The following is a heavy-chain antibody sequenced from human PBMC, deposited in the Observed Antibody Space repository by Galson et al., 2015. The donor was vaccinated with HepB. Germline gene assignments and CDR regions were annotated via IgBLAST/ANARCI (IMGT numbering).Heavy chain of an antibody. J-gene: IGHJ1*01. CDR2: IASDGKTE. CDR3: ARAKGDGTTYSQLRSFQY. V-gene: IGHV3-30*04. D-gene: IGHD1-1*01. CDR1: GFTFSAYA. Sequence: SLRLSCAASGFTFSAYAMHWVRQAPGTGLDWVTVIASDGKTESYADSVKGRFTISRDNSKHTLYLQLNSLRPEDTAMYYCARAKGDGTTYSQLRSFQYWGQGTLVTVFS.